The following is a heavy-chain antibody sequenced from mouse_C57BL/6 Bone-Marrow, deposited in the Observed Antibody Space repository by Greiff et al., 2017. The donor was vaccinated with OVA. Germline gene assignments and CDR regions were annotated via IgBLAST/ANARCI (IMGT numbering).Heavy chain of an antibody. CDR1: GFNIKNTY. Sequence: EVQLQQSVAELVRPGASVKLSCTASGFNIKNTYMHWVKQRPEQGLEWIGRIDPANDNTKYAPKFQGKATMTAETSSNTAYLQLRSLSSEDTAVYSYDGGSFGSSFYAMDYWGQGTSVTVSS. CDR2: IDPANDNT. CDR3: DGGSFGSSFYAMDY. J-gene: IGHJ4*01. V-gene: IGHV14-3*01. D-gene: IGHD1-1*01.